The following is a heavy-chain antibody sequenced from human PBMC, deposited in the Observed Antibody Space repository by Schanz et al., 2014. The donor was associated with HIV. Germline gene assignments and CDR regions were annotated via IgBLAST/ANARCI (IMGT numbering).Heavy chain of an antibody. V-gene: IGHV3-30*18. D-gene: IGHD5-12*01. CDR2: ISHDGSKK. Sequence: VRLVESGGGVVQPGRSLRLSCAATGFTFSRYGMHWVRQAPGKGLEWLADISHDGSKKFYIDSVKGRFTISRDNSKNTLFLQMNSLRAEDTAVYYCAKVPEEGYFDPWGQGTLVTVSS. J-gene: IGHJ5*02. CDR1: GFTFSRYG. CDR3: AKVPEEGYFDP.